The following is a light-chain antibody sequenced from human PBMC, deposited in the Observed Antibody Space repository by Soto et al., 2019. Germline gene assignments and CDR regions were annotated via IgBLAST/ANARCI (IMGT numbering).Light chain of an antibody. V-gene: IGKV3-20*01. J-gene: IGKJ2*01. Sequence: EFVLTQSPGTLSLSPGERATLSCRASQSVRSNYLAWYQQKPGQPPTLLIYGASNRATGIQQRFSGSGSGTDFTPTIRRLEPEDFAVFYCRHYGSSAYTFGQGTTLEIK. CDR1: QSVRSNY. CDR3: RHYGSSAYT. CDR2: GAS.